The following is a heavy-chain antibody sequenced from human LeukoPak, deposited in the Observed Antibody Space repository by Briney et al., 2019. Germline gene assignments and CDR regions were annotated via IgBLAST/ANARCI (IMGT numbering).Heavy chain of an antibody. Sequence: GGSLRLSCAASGFIFSSYEMNWVRQAPGKGLEWVSYISSGGSTREYADSVKGRFTISRDNAKNSLYLQMNSLRAEDTAVYYCARSEMAWGQGTVVPVSS. V-gene: IGHV3-48*03. CDR1: GFIFSSYE. D-gene: IGHD5-24*01. CDR2: ISSGGSTR. J-gene: IGHJ5*02. CDR3: ARSEMA.